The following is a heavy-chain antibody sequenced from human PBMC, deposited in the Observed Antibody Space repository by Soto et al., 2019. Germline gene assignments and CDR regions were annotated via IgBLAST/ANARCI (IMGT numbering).Heavy chain of an antibody. Sequence: GGSLRHSCAASGFTFSSHAMSWVRQAPGKGLEWVSAISGSGGSTYYADSVKGRFTISRDNSKNTLYLQMNSLRAEDTALYYCAKCHDFWSGYGHYYYYYFMDVWGKGTTVTVSS. D-gene: IGHD3-3*01. CDR3: AKCHDFWSGYGHYYYYYFMDV. V-gene: IGHV3-23*01. CDR2: ISGSGGST. J-gene: IGHJ6*03. CDR1: GFTFSSHA.